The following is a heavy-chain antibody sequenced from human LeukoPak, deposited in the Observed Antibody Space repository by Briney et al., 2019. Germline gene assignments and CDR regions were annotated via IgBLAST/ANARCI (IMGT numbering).Heavy chain of an antibody. Sequence: SETLSLTCTVSGGSISSSSYYWGWIRQPPGKGLEWIGSMYYSGSTYYNPSLKSRVTMSVDTSRDQFSLKLSSVTAADTAVYYCASQTWIHLWLLAYWGQGTPVTVSS. V-gene: IGHV4-39*01. D-gene: IGHD5-18*01. CDR3: ASQTWIHLWLLAY. CDR2: MYYSGST. J-gene: IGHJ4*02. CDR1: GGSISSSSYY.